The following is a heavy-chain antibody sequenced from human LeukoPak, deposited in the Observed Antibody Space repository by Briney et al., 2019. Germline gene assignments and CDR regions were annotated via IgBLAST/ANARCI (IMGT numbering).Heavy chain of an antibody. CDR2: IRYDGSNK. Sequence: GGSLRLSCAASGFTFSSYGMHWVRQAPGKGLEWVAFIRYDGSNKFYADSVKGRFTISRDNSKNTLYLQMNSLRAEDTALYYCAKTGSWGSSNYYFDYWGQGTLVTVSS. D-gene: IGHD2-15*01. V-gene: IGHV3-30*02. CDR1: GFTFSSYG. CDR3: AKTGSWGSSNYYFDY. J-gene: IGHJ4*02.